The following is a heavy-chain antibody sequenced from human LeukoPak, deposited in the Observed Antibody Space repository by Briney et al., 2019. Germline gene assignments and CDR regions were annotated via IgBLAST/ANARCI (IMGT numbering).Heavy chain of an antibody. CDR1: GFTFSTYE. J-gene: IGHJ3*02. CDR2: ISESGSTI. V-gene: IGHV3-48*03. D-gene: IGHD1-20*01. Sequence: GALRLSCAASGFTFSTYEMNWVRQAPGKGLEWVSYISESGSTIYYADSVEGRFTISRDNAKNSLYLQMNSLRAKDTAVYYCARGITGTTLDGFDIWGQGTMVTVSS. CDR3: ARGITGTTLDGFDI.